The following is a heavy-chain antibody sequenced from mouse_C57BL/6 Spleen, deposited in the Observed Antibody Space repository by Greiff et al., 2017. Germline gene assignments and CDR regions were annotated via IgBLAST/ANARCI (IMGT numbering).Heavy chain of an antibody. CDR2: ISNGGGST. D-gene: IGHD1-1*01. Sequence: EVKLEESGGGLVQPGGSLKLSCAASGFTFSDYYMYWVRQTPEKRLEWVAYISNGGGSTYYPDTVKGRFTISRDNAKNTLYLQMSRLKSEDTAMYYGASSLRRLYYYAMDYWGQGTSVTVSS. J-gene: IGHJ4*01. CDR3: ASSLRRLYYYAMDY. V-gene: IGHV5-12*01. CDR1: GFTFSDYY.